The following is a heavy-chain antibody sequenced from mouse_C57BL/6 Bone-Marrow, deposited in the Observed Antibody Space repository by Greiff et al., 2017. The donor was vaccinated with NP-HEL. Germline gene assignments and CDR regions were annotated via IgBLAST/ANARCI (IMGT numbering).Heavy chain of an antibody. CDR1: GYTFTDYY. J-gene: IGHJ1*03. V-gene: IGHV1-76*01. Sequence: QVQLKQSGAELVRPGASVKLSCKASGYTFTDYYINWVKQRPGQGLEWIARIYPGSGNTYYNEKFKGKATLTAEKSSSTAYMQLSSLTSEDSAVYFCARGGYDVLWYFDVWGTGTTVTVSS. CDR3: ARGGYDVLWYFDV. D-gene: IGHD2-2*01. CDR2: IYPGSGNT.